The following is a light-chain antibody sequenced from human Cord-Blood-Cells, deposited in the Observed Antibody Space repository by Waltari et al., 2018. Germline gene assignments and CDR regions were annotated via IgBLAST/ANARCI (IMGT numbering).Light chain of an antibody. CDR2: EVS. J-gene: IGLJ2*01. V-gene: IGLV2-23*02. CDR1: SSDVGSYYL. Sequence: QSALTQPASVSGSPGQSITISCTGTSSDVGSYYLVSWYQQHTGKAPKLMIYEVSKRPSGVSNHFSGSKSGNTAYLPISVLQAEAEADYHGCSYAGSRVFGGRTKLTVL. CDR3: CSYAGSRV.